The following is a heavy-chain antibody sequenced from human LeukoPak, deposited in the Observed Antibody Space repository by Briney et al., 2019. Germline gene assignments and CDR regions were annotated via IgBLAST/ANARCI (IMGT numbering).Heavy chain of an antibody. CDR2: ISGSGDST. CDR3: AKDRSCTNDICHGDFDY. CDR1: GFTFSSYA. Sequence: GGSLRLSCAASGFTFSSYAVSWVRQAPGKGLEWVSSISGSGDSTYSADSVKGRFTISRDNSKNTLYLQMNSLRAEDTALYYCAKDRSCTNDICHGDFDYWGQGTLVTVSS. J-gene: IGHJ4*02. D-gene: IGHD2-8*01. V-gene: IGHV3-23*01.